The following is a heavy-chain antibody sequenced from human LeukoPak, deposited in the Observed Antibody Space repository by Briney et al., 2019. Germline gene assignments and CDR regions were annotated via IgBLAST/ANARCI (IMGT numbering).Heavy chain of an antibody. V-gene: IGHV4-34*01. J-gene: IGHJ4*02. CDR3: ARGRILLGYCSSTSCSFFDY. CDR1: GGSFSGYY. CDR2: INHSGST. Sequence: TSETLSLTCAVYGGSFSGYYWSWIRQPPGKGLEWIGEINHSGSTNYNPSLKSRVTISVDTSKNQFSLTLSSVTAADTAVYYCARGRILLGYCSSTSCSFFDYWGQGTLVTVSS. D-gene: IGHD2-2*01.